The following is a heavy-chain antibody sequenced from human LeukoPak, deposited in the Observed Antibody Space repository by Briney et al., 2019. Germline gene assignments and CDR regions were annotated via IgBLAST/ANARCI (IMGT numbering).Heavy chain of an antibody. CDR2: MYYRGST. V-gene: IGHV4-39*01. J-gene: IGHJ4*02. Sequence: PSETLSLTCTVSGGSISSSGYHWGWIRQPPGKGLEWIGSMYYRGSTYYNPSLKSLVTISVERSQNQLSLRLSTVTAAVSALYYCARLPTTVTTYYFDYWGQGTLVTVSS. D-gene: IGHD4-17*01. CDR1: GGSISSSGYH. CDR3: ARLPTTVTTYYFDY.